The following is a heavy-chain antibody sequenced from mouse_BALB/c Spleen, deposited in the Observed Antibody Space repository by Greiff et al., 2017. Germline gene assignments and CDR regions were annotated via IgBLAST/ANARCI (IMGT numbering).Heavy chain of an antibody. V-gene: IGHV7-3*02. CDR1: GFTFTDYY. D-gene: IGHD1-1*01. Sequence: EVQGVESGGGLVQPGGSLRLSCATSGFTFTDYYMSWVRQPPGKALEWLGFIRNKANGYTTEYSASVKGRFTISRDNSQSILYLQMNTLRAEDSATYYCARVYYYGSSYYYAMDYWGQGTSVTVSS. CDR3: ARVYYYGSSYYYAMDY. J-gene: IGHJ4*01. CDR2: IRNKANGYTT.